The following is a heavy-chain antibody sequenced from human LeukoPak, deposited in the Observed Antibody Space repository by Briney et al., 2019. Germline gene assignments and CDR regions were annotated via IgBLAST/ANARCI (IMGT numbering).Heavy chain of an antibody. J-gene: IGHJ4*02. CDR1: GDSVSSNSAA. D-gene: IGHD5-24*01. Sequence: SQTLSLTCAISGDSVSSNSAAWNWIRQSPSRGLEWLGRTYYRSKWYNDYAVSVKSRITINPDTSKNQFSLQLNSVTPEDTAVYYCARVLLFGIPRREMATNSFDYWGQGTLVTVSS. V-gene: IGHV6-1*01. CDR3: ARVLLFGIPRREMATNSFDY. CDR2: TYYRSKWYN.